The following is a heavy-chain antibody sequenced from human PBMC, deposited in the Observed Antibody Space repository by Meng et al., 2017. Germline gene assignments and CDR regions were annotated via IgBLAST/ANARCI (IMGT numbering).Heavy chain of an antibody. CDR3: APFYDFWSGNYFDY. V-gene: IGHV3-48*03. CDR1: GSTFSSYE. Sequence: GGSLRLSCAASGSTFSSYEMNWVRQAPGKGLEWVSYISSSGSTIYYADSVKGRFTISRDNAKNSLYLQMNSLRAEDTAVYYCAPFYDFWSGNYFDYWGQGTLVTVSS. D-gene: IGHD3-3*01. CDR2: ISSSGSTI. J-gene: IGHJ4*02.